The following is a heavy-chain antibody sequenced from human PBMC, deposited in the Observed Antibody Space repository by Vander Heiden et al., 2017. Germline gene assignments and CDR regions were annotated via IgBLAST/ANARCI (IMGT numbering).Heavy chain of an antibody. Sequence: EVQLVESGGGLVKPGGSLRLACAASGFTFSSYSMNGVRQAPGKGLESVSSISSSSSYIYYADSVKGRFTISRDNAKNSLYLQMNSLRAEDTAVYYCARVTVTTRSFDYWGQGTLVTVSS. CDR3: ARVTVTTRSFDY. D-gene: IGHD4-17*01. CDR2: ISSSSSYI. V-gene: IGHV3-21*01. J-gene: IGHJ4*02. CDR1: GFTFSSYS.